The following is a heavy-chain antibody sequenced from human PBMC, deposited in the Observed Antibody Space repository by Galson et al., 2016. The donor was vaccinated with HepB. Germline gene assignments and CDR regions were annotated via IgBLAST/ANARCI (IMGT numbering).Heavy chain of an antibody. V-gene: IGHV3-64*01. CDR2: ISVNGGTT. CDR1: RFNFSRYD. Sequence: SLRLSCAASRFNFSRYDMHWVRQVPGKGLQYVSGISVNGGTTYYEKSVKGRFTISRDNSKNTLFLQMGSLRVEDMAVYYCARAGGWTAPFDNWGQGTLVTVSS. J-gene: IGHJ4*02. CDR3: ARAGGWTAPFDN. D-gene: IGHD3-16*01.